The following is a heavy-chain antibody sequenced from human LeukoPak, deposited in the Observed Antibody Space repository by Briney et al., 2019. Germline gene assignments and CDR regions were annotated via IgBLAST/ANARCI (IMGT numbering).Heavy chain of an antibody. D-gene: IGHD6-13*01. CDR2: ISSSGSTI. CDR3: ARSTRSIAAAGLNY. V-gene: IGHV3-48*03. J-gene: IGHJ4*02. CDR1: GFTFSSYE. Sequence: GGSLRLSCAASGFTFSSYEMNWDRQAPGKGLEWVSYISSSGSTIYYADSVKGRFTISRDNAKNSLYLQMNSLRAEDTAVYYCARSTRSIAAAGLNYWGQGTLVTVSS.